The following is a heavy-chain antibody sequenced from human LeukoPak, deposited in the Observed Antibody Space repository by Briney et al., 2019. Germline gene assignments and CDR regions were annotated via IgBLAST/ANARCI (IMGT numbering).Heavy chain of an antibody. V-gene: IGHV4-4*02. J-gene: IGHJ4*02. CDR1: GGSISSSNW. CDR3: ARSRPFIVGATGGDY. CDR2: IYHSGST. Sequence: SETLSLTCAVSGGSISSSNWWSWVRQPPGKGLEWIGEIYHSGSTNYNPSLKSRVTISVDKSKNQFSLKLSSVTAADTAVYYCARSRPFIVGATGGDYWGQGTLVTVSS. D-gene: IGHD1-26*01.